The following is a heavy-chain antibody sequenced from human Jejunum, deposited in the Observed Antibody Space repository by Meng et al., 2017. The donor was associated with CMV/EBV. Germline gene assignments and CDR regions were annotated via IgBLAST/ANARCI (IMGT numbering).Heavy chain of an antibody. CDR1: SSGGYY. CDR2: MHYSGSP. Sequence: SSGGYYWSWIRRPPGKGLEWIGHMHYSGSPYNNPSLMSRLIMSVDTSKMQFSLKLSSVTAADTAVYYCARADCASNSCSDGGWFFDYWGQGTLVTVSS. D-gene: IGHD2-2*01. J-gene: IGHJ4*02. CDR3: ARADCASNSCSDGGWFFDY. V-gene: IGHV4-30-4*01.